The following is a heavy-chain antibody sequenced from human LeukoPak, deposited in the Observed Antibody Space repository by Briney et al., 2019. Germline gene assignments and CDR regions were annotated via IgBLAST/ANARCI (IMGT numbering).Heavy chain of an antibody. Sequence: SETLSLTCTVSGGSISSYYWSWIRQPREKGLEWIGYIYYSGSTNYNPSLKSRVTISVDTSKNQFSLKLSSVTAADTAVYYCARVLGIDFWSGYSQYYFDYWGQGTLVTVSS. D-gene: IGHD3-3*01. CDR3: ARVLGIDFWSGYSQYYFDY. CDR1: GGSISSYY. CDR2: IYYSGST. V-gene: IGHV4-59*01. J-gene: IGHJ4*02.